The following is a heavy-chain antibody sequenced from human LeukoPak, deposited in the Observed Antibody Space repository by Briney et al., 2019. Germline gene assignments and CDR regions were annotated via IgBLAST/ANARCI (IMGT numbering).Heavy chain of an antibody. V-gene: IGHV4-4*02. CDR3: ARRGCSSTSCFAGWFDP. J-gene: IGHJ5*02. D-gene: IGHD2-2*01. CDR2: IYHSGST. Sequence: SETLSLTCTVSGGSISSSNWWSWVRQPPGKGLEWIGEIYHSGSTNYNPSLKSRVTISVDKSKNQFSLKLSSVTAADTAVYYCARRGCSSTSCFAGWFDPWGQGTLVTVSS. CDR1: GGSISSSNW.